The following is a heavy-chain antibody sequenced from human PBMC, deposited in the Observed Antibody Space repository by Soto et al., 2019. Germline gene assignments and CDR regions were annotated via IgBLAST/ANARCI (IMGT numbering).Heavy chain of an antibody. Sequence: EVQLVESGGGLGQPGGSLRLSCAASGFTFSSYWMHWVRQAPGKGLVWVSRINSDGSSTSYADSVKGRFTVSRDNAKNTLYLQINSLRADDTAVYYCVSDLLYSSSSGSNYWGQGTLVTVSS. V-gene: IGHV3-74*01. CDR3: VSDLLYSSSSGSNY. D-gene: IGHD6-6*01. CDR1: GFTFSSYW. CDR2: INSDGSST. J-gene: IGHJ4*02.